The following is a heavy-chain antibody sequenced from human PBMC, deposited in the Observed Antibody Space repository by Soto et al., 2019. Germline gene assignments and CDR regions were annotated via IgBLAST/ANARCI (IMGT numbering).Heavy chain of an antibody. J-gene: IGHJ6*02. CDR1: GGTFSSYA. D-gene: IGHD3-3*01. Sequence: ASVKVSCKASGGTFSSYAISWVRQAPGQGLEWMGGIIPIFGTANYAQKLQGRVTMTTDTSTSTAYMELRSLRSDDTAVYYCARKRDYDFWSGYYPYYYYYGMDVWGQGTTVTVSS. CDR3: ARKRDYDFWSGYYPYYYYYGMDV. CDR2: IIPIFGTA. V-gene: IGHV1-69*05.